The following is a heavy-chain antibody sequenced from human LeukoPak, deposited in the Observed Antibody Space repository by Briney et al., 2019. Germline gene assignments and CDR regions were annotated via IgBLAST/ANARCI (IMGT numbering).Heavy chain of an antibody. J-gene: IGHJ6*03. V-gene: IGHV1-8*03. CDR2: MNPNSGNT. CDR1: GYTFTSYD. CDR3: ARAAEDMTTVTIFFPYYYYYYMDV. Sequence: ASVKVSCKASGYTFTSYDINWVRQATGQGLEWMGWMNPNSGNTGYAQKFQGRVTITRNTSISTAYMELSSLRSEDTAVYYCARAAEDMTTVTIFFPYYYYYYMDVWGKGTTVTVSS. D-gene: IGHD4-11*01.